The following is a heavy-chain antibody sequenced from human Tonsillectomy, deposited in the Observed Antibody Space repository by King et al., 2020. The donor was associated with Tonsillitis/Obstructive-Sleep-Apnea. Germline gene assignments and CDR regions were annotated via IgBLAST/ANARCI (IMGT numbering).Heavy chain of an antibody. J-gene: IGHJ3*02. CDR1: GFTFSSYW. V-gene: IGHV3-7*01. Sequence: VQLVESGGGLVQPGGSLRLSCAASGFTFSSYWMSWVRQAPGKGLEWVAHIKQDGSEKYYVDSVKGRFTISRDNAKNPLYLQMNSLRAEDTAVYYCARVDYCTGTSCYASPFDIWGQGTMVTVSS. CDR2: IKQDGSEK. CDR3: ARVDYCTGTSCYASPFDI. D-gene: IGHD2-2*01.